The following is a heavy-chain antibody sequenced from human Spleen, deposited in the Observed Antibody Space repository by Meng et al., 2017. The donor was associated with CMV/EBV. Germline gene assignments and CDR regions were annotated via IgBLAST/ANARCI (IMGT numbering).Heavy chain of an antibody. CDR2: ISGSGGST. CDR3: AKGGGYRSSTSCYVDY. V-gene: IGHV3-23*01. Sequence: GGSLRLSCAASGFTFRSHAMSWVRQAPGKGLEWVSGISGSGGSTYYVDSVKGRFTISRDNSKNTLYLQMNSLRAEDTAVYYCAKGGGYRSSTSCYVDYWGQGTLVTVSS. J-gene: IGHJ4*02. CDR1: GFTFRSHA. D-gene: IGHD2-2*01.